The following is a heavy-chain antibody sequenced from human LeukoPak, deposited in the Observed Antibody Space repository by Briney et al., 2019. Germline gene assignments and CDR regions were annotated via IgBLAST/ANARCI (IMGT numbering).Heavy chain of an antibody. D-gene: IGHD6-19*01. CDR2: TYYRSKWYN. V-gene: IGHV6-1*01. J-gene: IGHJ4*02. Sequence: SQTLSLTCAISGDSVSSNSAAWNWIRQSPSRGLEWLGRTYYRSKWYNDYAVSVKSRITINPDTSKNQFSLQLNSATPEDTAVYYCARSTGIAVAADLDYWGQGTLVTVSS. CDR1: GDSVSSNSAA. CDR3: ARSTGIAVAADLDY.